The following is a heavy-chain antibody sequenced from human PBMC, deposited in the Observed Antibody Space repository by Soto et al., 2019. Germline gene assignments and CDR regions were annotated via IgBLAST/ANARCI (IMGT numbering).Heavy chain of an antibody. V-gene: IGHV4-59*01. D-gene: IGHD2-15*01. CDR1: GGSISSYY. CDR2: IYYSGST. CDR3: ARGYCSGGSCYRH. J-gene: IGHJ1*01. Sequence: SETLSLTCTVSGGSISSYYWSWIRQPPGKGLEWIGYIYYSGSTNYNPSLKSRVTISVDTSKNQFSLKLSSVTAADTAVYYCARGYCSGGSCYRHWGQGTLVTVSS.